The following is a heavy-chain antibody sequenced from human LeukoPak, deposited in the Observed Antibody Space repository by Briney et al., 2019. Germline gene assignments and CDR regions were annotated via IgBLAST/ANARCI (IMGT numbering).Heavy chain of an antibody. Sequence: GGSLRLSCAASGFTFSSYAMHWVRQAPGKGLEWVAVISYDGSNKYYADSVKGRFTISRDNSKNTLYLQMNSLRAEDTAVYYCEAYSSANYFDYWGQGTLVTVSS. D-gene: IGHD6-19*01. CDR3: EAYSSANYFDY. CDR2: ISYDGSNK. J-gene: IGHJ4*02. V-gene: IGHV3-30-3*01. CDR1: GFTFSSYA.